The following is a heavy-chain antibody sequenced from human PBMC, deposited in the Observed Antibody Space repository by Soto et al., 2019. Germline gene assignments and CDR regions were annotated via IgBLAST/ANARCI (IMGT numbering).Heavy chain of an antibody. CDR2: IYYSGST. D-gene: IGHD7-27*01. V-gene: IGHV4-39*07. CDR1: GGSISSSSYY. CDR3: ARGPSGDKVDY. Sequence: SETLSLTCTVSGGSISSSSYYWGWIRQPPGKGLEWIGSIYYSGSTNNNPSLKSRVTISVDTSNNQFSLKLSSVTAADTAVYYCARGPSGDKVDYWGQGTLVTVSS. J-gene: IGHJ4*02.